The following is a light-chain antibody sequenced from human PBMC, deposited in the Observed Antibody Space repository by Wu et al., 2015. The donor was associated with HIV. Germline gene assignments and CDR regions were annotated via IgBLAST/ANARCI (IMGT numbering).Light chain of an antibody. CDR3: QQYNS. J-gene: IGKJ2*01. CDR1: QSISSW. V-gene: IGKV1-5*03. Sequence: SVETESPSLWASQSISSWVAWYQQNTGKAPKLLIYRTSRXKGGSRSRFSGSGSGTEFTLTISSLQPDDFATYYCQQYNSFGQGTKLDI. CDR2: RTS.